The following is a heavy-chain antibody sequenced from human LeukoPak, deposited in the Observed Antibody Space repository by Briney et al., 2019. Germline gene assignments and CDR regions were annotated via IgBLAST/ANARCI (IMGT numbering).Heavy chain of an antibody. V-gene: IGHV3-30*02. CDR2: IRYDGSNK. D-gene: IGHD5-18*01. CDR1: GFTFSSYG. CDR3: AKDLTNTAMVLVDP. J-gene: IGHJ5*02. Sequence: GGSLRLSCAAAGFTFSSYGMHGVRQAPGKGLGWVAFIRYDGSNKYYADYVKGRFTISSDNSKNTLYLQMNSLRAEDTAVYYCAKDLTNTAMVLVDPWGQGTLVTVSS.